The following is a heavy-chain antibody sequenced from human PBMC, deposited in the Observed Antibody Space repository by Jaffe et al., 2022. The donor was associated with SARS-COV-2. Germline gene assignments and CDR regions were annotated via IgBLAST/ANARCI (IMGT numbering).Heavy chain of an antibody. D-gene: IGHD3-16*01. V-gene: IGHV3-9*01. CDR3: AKDMGGGIEDGMDV. CDR2: ISWNSGSI. CDR1: GFTFDDYA. Sequence: EVQLVESGGGLVQPGRSLRLSCAASGFTFDDYAMHWVRQAPGKGLEWVSGISWNSGSIGYADSVKGRFTISRDNAKNSLYLQMNSLRAEDTALYYCAKDMGGGIEDGMDVWGQGTTVTVSS. J-gene: IGHJ6*02.